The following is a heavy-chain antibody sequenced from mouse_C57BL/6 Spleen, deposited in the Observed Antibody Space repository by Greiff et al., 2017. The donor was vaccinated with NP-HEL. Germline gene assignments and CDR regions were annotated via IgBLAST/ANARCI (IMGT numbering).Heavy chain of an antibody. J-gene: IGHJ2*01. CDR3: ARRAYDYGFDY. D-gene: IGHD2-4*01. V-gene: IGHV1-69*01. CDR2: LDPSDSYT. Sequence: QVQLQQSGAELVMPGASVKLSCKASGYTFTSYWMHWVKQRPGQGLEWIGELDPSDSYTNYNQKFKGKSTLTVDKSSSTAYMQLSSLTSEDSAVDYCARRAYDYGFDYWGQGTTLTVSS. CDR1: GYTFTSYW.